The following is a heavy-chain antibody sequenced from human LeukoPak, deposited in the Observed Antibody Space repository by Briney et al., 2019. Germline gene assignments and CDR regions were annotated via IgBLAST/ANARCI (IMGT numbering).Heavy chain of an antibody. CDR1: GGSVSSGSYY. V-gene: IGHV4-61*01. D-gene: IGHD3-22*01. J-gene: IGHJ4*02. CDR3: AREGGDYYDSSGYYHFDY. CDR2: IYYSGNT. Sequence: SSETLSLTCTVSGGSVSSGSYYWSWIRQPPGKGLEWIGYIYYSGNTNYNPSLKSRVTISVDMSKNQFSLKLSSVTAADTAVYYCAREGGDYYDSSGYYHFDYWGQGTLVTVSS.